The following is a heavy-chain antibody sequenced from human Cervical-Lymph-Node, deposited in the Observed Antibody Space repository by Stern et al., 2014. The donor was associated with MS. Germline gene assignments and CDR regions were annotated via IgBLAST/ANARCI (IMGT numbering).Heavy chain of an antibody. J-gene: IGHJ4*02. Sequence: VQLVESGPGLVTPSQTLSLTCSISGGSISSGPFYWSWLRQPAGKGLEWIGRLHTSGSTEYNPSLKSRVTISVDTSKNHFSLPLSSVTAADTAVYYCSRGNSYIDFDYWGQGTLVTVSS. V-gene: IGHV4-61*02. D-gene: IGHD2-21*01. CDR3: SRGNSYIDFDY. CDR2: LHTSGST. CDR1: GGSISSGPFY.